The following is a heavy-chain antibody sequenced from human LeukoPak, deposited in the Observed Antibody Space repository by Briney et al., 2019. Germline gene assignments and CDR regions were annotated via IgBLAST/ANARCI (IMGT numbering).Heavy chain of an antibody. J-gene: IGHJ4*02. V-gene: IGHV3-48*04. CDR3: ARDSHKGGDYYDSSGYY. CDR2: ISSSGSTI. CDR1: GFTFSSYN. Sequence: GGSLRLSCAASGFTFSSYNMNWVRQAPGKGLEWVSYISSSGSTIYYADSVKGRFTISRDNAKNSLYLQMNSLRAEDTAVYYCARDSHKGGDYYDSSGYYWGQGTLVTVSS. D-gene: IGHD3-22*01.